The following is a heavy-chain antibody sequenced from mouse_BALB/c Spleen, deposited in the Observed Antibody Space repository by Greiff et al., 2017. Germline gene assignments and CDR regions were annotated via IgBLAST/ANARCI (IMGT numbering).Heavy chain of an antibody. Sequence: QVQLQQSGAELVRPGVSVKISCKGSGYTFTDYAMHWVNQSHAKSLEWIGVISTYYGDASYNQKFKGKATMTVDKSSSTAYMELARLTSEDSAIYYCGRGGWGGFAYWGEGTLVTVSA. CDR1: GYTFTDYA. CDR3: GRGGWGGFAY. D-gene: IGHD3-3*01. V-gene: IGHV1S137*01. J-gene: IGHJ3*01. CDR2: ISTYYGDA.